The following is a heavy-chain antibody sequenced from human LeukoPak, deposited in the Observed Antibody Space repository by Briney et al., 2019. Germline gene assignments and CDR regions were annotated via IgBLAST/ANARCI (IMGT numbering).Heavy chain of an antibody. J-gene: IGHJ6*04. V-gene: IGHV3-21*01. CDR2: ISSSSSYI. CDR1: GFTFSTYS. D-gene: IGHD3-10*02. Sequence: GGSLRLSCAASGFTFSTYSMNWVRQAPGKGLEWVSSISSSSSYIYYADSVKGRFTISRDNAKNSLYVQMNSLRAEDTAVYYCAELGITMIGGVWGKGTTVTISS. CDR3: AELGITMIGGV.